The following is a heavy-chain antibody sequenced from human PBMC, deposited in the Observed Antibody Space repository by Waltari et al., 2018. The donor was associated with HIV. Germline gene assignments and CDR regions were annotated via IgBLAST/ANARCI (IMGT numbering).Heavy chain of an antibody. CDR1: GYTFTSYD. CDR3: ARRASSWYENRENYFYGMDV. Sequence: QVQLVQSGAEVKKPGASVKVSCKAFGYTFTSYDINWGRQATRQGLEWMGWMNPDSGNTGYAKEFQGRVTMTRKTSITTAYMELSGLRSEDTAVYYCARRASSWYENRENYFYGMDVWGQGTTVTVSS. D-gene: IGHD6-13*01. V-gene: IGHV1-8*01. J-gene: IGHJ6*02. CDR2: MNPDSGNT.